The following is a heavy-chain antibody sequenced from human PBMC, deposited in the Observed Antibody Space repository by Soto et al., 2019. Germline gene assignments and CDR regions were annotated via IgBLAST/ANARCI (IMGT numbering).Heavy chain of an antibody. CDR3: ARDGPYDSSGLYIEY. V-gene: IGHV3-33*01. J-gene: IGHJ4*02. D-gene: IGHD3-22*01. CDR2: IWYDGSKK. CDR1: GFTFRSYG. Sequence: PGGSLRLSCAASGFTFRSYGMHWVRQAPGKGLEWVAVIWYDGSKKYHAESVKGRFTISRDNSKNTLDLQMNSLRAEDTAVYYCARDGPYDSSGLYIEYWGQGTLVTVS.